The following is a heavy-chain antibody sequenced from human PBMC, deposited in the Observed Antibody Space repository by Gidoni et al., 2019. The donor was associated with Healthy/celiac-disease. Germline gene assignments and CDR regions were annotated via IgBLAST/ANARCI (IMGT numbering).Heavy chain of an antibody. Sequence: QVQLVESGGGLVKPGRSLILSCAASGFTFSDYYMSWIRQAPGKGLEWVSYISSSSSYTNYADSVKGRFTISRDNAKNSLYLQMNSLRAEDTAVYYCARELRIGTTPHPFGYWGQGTLVTVSS. V-gene: IGHV3-11*06. CDR3: ARELRIGTTPHPFGY. D-gene: IGHD1-1*01. CDR1: GFTFSDYY. J-gene: IGHJ4*02. CDR2: ISSSSSYT.